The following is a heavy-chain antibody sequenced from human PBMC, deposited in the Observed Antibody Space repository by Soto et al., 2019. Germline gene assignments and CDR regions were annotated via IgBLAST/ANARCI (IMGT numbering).Heavy chain of an antibody. CDR1: GFTFTSSA. Sequence: SVKVSCKASGFTFTSSAVQWVRQARGQRLEWIGWIVVGSGNTNYAQKFQERVTITRDMSTSTAYMELSSLRSEDTAVYYCAADRDYCSGGSCYHYYYYGMDVWGQRTTVTVSS. CDR3: AADRDYCSGGSCYHYYYYGMDV. CDR2: IVVGSGNT. D-gene: IGHD2-15*01. V-gene: IGHV1-58*01. J-gene: IGHJ6*02.